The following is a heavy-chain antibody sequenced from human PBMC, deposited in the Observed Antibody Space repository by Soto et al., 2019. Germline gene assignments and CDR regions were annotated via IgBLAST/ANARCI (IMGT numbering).Heavy chain of an antibody. CDR2: IIPIFGTA. Sequence: QVQLVQSGAEVKKPGSSVKVSCKASGGTFSSYAISWVRQAPGQGLEWMGGIIPIFGTANYAQKFQGRVTITADESTSXAYMELSSLRSEDTAVYYCARDAPDHDSAPYYFDYWGQGTLVTVSS. J-gene: IGHJ4*02. V-gene: IGHV1-69*12. D-gene: IGHD1-1*01. CDR1: GGTFSSYA. CDR3: ARDAPDHDSAPYYFDY.